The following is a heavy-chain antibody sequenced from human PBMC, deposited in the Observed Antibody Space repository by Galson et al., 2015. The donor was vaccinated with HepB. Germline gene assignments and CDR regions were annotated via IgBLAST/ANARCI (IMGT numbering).Heavy chain of an antibody. Sequence: TLSLTCTVSGGSISSGGYYWSWIRQHPGKGLEWIGYIYYSGSTYYNPSLKSRVTISVDTSKNQFSLKLSSVTAADTAVYYCARTEQQPGYYFDYWGQGTLVTVSS. V-gene: IGHV4-31*03. CDR3: ARTEQQPGYYFDY. CDR2: IYYSGST. D-gene: IGHD6-13*01. J-gene: IGHJ4*02. CDR1: GGSISSGGYY.